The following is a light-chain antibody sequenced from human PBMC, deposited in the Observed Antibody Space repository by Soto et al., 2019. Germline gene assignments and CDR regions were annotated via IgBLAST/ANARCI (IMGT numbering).Light chain of an antibody. CDR2: EVT. J-gene: IGLJ1*01. V-gene: IGLV2-14*01. Sequence: QSVLTQPASVSGSPGQSITIPCTGTSSDIGNYNAVSWYQQHPGKAPKLIIYEVTNRPSGVSDRFSGSKSGNTASLTISGLQAEDEADYYCGSWTTYRPYVFATGTKVTLL. CDR3: GSWTTYRPYV. CDR1: SSDIGNYNA.